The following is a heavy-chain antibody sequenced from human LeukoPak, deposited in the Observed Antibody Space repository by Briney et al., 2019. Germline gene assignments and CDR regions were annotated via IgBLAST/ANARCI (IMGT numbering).Heavy chain of an antibody. CDR1: GYTFTNYY. Sequence: ASVKVSCKASGYTFTNYYMHWVRQAPGQGLEWMGIINPSGGSTSYAQKFQGRVTMTRGTSMSTVYMELSSLRSVDTAVYYCARSPHFVSYFRISFDIWGGGTRVSVSS. J-gene: IGHJ3*02. D-gene: IGHD1-26*01. CDR2: INPSGGST. CDR3: ARSPHFVSYFRISFDI. V-gene: IGHV1-46*01.